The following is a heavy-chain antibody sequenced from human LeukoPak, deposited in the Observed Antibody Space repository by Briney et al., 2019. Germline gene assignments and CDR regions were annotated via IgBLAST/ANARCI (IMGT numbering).Heavy chain of an antibody. CDR2: IHNTGST. V-gene: IGHV4-39*01. D-gene: IGHD3-3*01. J-gene: IGHJ4*02. Sequence: SETLSLTCTVSGGSISSVAYYWGWIRQPPGKGLEWIATIHNTGSTYYNPSLKSRITISIDASRNLISLELNSVTAADTAIYYCAKSRLGAPHDYWGQGTLVTVSS. CDR3: AKSRLGAPHDY. CDR1: GGSISSVAYY.